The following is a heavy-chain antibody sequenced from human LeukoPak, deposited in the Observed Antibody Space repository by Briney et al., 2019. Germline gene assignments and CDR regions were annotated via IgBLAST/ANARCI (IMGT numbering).Heavy chain of an antibody. CDR1: GGSFSGYY. V-gene: IGHV4-31*11. J-gene: IGHJ4*02. CDR2: IYYSGST. D-gene: IGHD6-19*01. Sequence: SETLSLTCAVYGGSFSGYYWSWIRRHPGKGLEWIGYIYYSGSTYYNPSLKSRVTISVDTSKNQFSLKLSSVTAADTAVYYCTRASGEYSSGSFDYWGQGTLVTVSS. CDR3: TRASGEYSSGSFDY.